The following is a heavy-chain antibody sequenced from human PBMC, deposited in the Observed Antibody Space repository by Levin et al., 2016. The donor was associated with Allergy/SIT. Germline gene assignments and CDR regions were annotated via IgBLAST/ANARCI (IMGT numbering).Heavy chain of an antibody. CDR1: GFTFSSYG. V-gene: IGHV3-33*01. CDR3: ATLGFLTAMNAFDI. Sequence: GESLKISCAASGFTFSSYGMHWVRQAPGKGLEWVAVIWYDGSNKYYADSVKGRFTISRDNSKNTLYLQMNSLRAEDTAVYYCATLGFLTAMNAFDIWGQGTMVTVSS. D-gene: IGHD5-18*01. CDR2: IWYDGSNK. J-gene: IGHJ3*02.